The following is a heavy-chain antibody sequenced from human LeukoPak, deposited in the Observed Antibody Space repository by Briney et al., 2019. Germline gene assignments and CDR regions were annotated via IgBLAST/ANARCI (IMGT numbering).Heavy chain of an antibody. V-gene: IGHV1-69*06. D-gene: IGHD6-19*01. CDR3: ARVWGYSSGWDYYYMDV. CDR1: GGTFSSYA. J-gene: IGHJ6*03. CDR2: IIPIFGTA. Sequence: ASVKVSCKASGGTFSSYAISWVRQAPGQGLEWMGGIIPIFGTANYAQKFQGRVTITADKSTSTAYMELSSLGSEDTAVYYCARVWGYSSGWDYYYMDVWGKGTTVTVSS.